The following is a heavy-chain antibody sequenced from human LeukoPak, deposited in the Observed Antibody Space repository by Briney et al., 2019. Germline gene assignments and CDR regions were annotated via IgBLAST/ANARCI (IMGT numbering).Heavy chain of an antibody. V-gene: IGHV3-48*02. J-gene: IGHJ4*02. CDR2: ISGSTDTT. CDR1: GFRFNSYG. CDR3: ARRTHTYGNILRYYFDY. D-gene: IGHD5-18*01. Sequence: GGSLRLSCAASGFRFNSYGMNWVRQAPGKGLEWLSYISGSTDTTYYADSVRGRFTISRDNDKNSLYLQMNSLRDEDTAVYYCARRTHTYGNILRYYFDYWGQGTLVTVSS.